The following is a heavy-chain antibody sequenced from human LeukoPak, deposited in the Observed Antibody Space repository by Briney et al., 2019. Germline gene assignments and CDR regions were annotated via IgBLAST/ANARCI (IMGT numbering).Heavy chain of an antibody. CDR1: GYSFTSYW. J-gene: IGHJ2*01. CDR2: IKQDGSEK. Sequence: GESLKISCKGSGYSFTSYWIGWVRQAPGKGLEWVANIKQDGSEKYYVDSVKGRFTISRDNAKNSLYLQMNSLRAEDTAVYYCARNRYFDLWGRGTLVTVSS. V-gene: IGHV3-7*01. CDR3: ARNRYFDL.